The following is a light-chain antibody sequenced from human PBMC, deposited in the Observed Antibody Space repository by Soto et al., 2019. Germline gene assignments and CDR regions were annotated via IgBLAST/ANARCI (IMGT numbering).Light chain of an antibody. J-gene: IGLJ2*01. V-gene: IGLV2-14*03. CDR2: DVN. CDR3: TSWTTSTTMI. Sequence: QSALTQPASVSGSPGQSITISCTGTSSDIGAYNFVSWYQQHPGKAPKLMLYDVNIRPSGVSNRFSGSKSGNTASLTISGLQAEDEAAYYCTSWTTSTTMIFGGGTKLTV. CDR1: SSDIGAYNF.